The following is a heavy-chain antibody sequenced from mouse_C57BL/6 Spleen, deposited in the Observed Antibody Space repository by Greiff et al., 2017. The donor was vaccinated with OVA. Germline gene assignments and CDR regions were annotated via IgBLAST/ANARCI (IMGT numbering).Heavy chain of an antibody. Sequence: VQLQQPGAELVMPGASVKLSCKASGYTFTSYWMHWVKQRPGQGLEWIGEIDPSDSYTNYNQKFKGKATLTVDKSSSTAYMQLSSLTSEDSAVYYGARAQALDYWGQGTTLTVSS. CDR2: IDPSDSYT. CDR3: ARAQALDY. CDR1: GYTFTSYW. D-gene: IGHD3-2*02. V-gene: IGHV1-69*01. J-gene: IGHJ2*01.